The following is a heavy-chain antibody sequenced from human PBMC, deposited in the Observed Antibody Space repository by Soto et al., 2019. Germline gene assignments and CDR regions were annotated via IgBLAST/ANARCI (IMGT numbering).Heavy chain of an antibody. CDR3: ANVLRTGSPPDY. CDR1: GYTILADY. CDR2: INPNSGGT. Sequence: GASVKVSFKSFGYTILADYLHWGRKAPGQGLEWMGWINPNSGGTNYAQKFQGRVTMTRDTSISTAYMELSRLTSDDTAVYYCANVLRTGSPPDYWGQGTLVTVSS. V-gene: IGHV1-2*02. J-gene: IGHJ4*02.